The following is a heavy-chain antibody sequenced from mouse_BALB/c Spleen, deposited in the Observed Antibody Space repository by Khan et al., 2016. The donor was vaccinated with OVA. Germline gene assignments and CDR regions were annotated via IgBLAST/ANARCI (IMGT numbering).Heavy chain of an antibody. Sequence: QVQLKQSGPGLVAPSQSLSITCTVSGFSLTGYGVNWVRQPPGKGLEWLGMIWGDGSTDYNSALKSRLSISKDNSKSQVFLKMNSLQTDDTARYXCARDRYYYGRGLAYWGQGTLVTVSA. CDR1: GFSLTGYG. J-gene: IGHJ3*01. V-gene: IGHV2-6-7*01. D-gene: IGHD1-1*01. CDR2: IWGDGST. CDR3: ARDRYYYGRGLAY.